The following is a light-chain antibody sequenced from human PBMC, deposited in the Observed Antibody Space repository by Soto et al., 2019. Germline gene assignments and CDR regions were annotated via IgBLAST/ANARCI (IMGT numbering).Light chain of an antibody. J-gene: IGKJ5*01. CDR2: GAS. CDR3: QQYGDSPRIT. CDR1: QSVSNS. Sequence: EIVLTQSPGTLSLSPGERATLSCRASQSVSNSLAWYQQKPGQAPRLLISGASRRATAIPDRFSGSGSGTDFTLNISRVEPEDFAVYYCQQYGDSPRITFGQGTRLEIK. V-gene: IGKV3-20*01.